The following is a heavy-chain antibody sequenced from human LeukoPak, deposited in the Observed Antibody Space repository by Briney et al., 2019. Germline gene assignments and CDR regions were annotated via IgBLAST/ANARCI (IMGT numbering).Heavy chain of an antibody. J-gene: IGHJ4*02. V-gene: IGHV1-18*01. CDR2: ISAYNGNT. CDR3: ARDQTPGYYDSSGYYQFDY. D-gene: IGHD3-22*01. CDR1: GYTFTSYG. Sequence: ASVKVSCKASGYTFTSYGISWVRQVPGQGLEWMGWISAYNGNTNYAQKLQGRVTMTTDTSTSTAYMELRSLRSDDTAVYYCARDQTPGYYDSSGYYQFDYWGQGTLVTVSS.